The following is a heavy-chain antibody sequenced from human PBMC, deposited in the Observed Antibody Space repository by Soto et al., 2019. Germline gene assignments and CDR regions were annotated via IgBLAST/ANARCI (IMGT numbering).Heavy chain of an antibody. V-gene: IGHV1-2*02. CDR2: INPNSGGT. D-gene: IGHD6-13*01. J-gene: IGHJ5*02. CDR1: GYTFTGYY. Sequence: ASVKVSCKASGYTFTGYYMHWVRQAPGQGLEWMGWINPNSGGTNYAQKFQGRVTMTRDTSISTAYMELSRLRSDDTAVYYCSLTGYSSSWYWFDPWGQGALVTVSS. CDR3: SLTGYSSSWYWFDP.